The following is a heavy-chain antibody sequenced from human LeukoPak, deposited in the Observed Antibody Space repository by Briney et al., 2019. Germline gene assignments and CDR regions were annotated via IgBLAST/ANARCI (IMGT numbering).Heavy chain of an antibody. V-gene: IGHV3-21*01. J-gene: IGHJ4*02. CDR3: ARGAWAGYYEDY. D-gene: IGHD3/OR15-3a*01. CDR1: GFTFSNAW. Sequence: GGSLRLSCAASGFTFSNAWMNWVRQAPGKGLEWVSSISSSSSYIYYADSVKGRFTISRDNAKNSLYLQMNSLRAEDTAVYYCARGAWAGYYEDYWGQGTLVTVSS. CDR2: ISSSSSYI.